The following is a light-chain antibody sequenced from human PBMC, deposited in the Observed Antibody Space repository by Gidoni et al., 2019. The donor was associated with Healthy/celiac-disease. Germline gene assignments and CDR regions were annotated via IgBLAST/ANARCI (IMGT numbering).Light chain of an antibody. J-gene: IGKJ2*01. V-gene: IGKV1-9*01. CDR1: QGISSY. Sequence: IQLTQAPSSLSASVGDRVTITCRASQGISSYLAWYQQKPGKAPNLLIYAASTLQSGVPSRFSGSGSGTDFTLTISSLQPEDFATYYCQQLNSYPGTFGQGTKLEIK. CDR3: QQLNSYPGT. CDR2: AAS.